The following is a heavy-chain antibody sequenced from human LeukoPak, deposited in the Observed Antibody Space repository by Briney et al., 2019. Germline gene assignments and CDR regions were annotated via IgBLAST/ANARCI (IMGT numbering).Heavy chain of an antibody. D-gene: IGHD1-26*01. V-gene: IGHV3-74*01. CDR3: ARRGSGSRVDY. CDR1: GFTLSSYW. CDR2: INSGGSST. J-gene: IGHJ4*02. Sequence: GGSLRLSCAASGFTLSSYWMHWVRHAPGKGLVWVSRINSGGSSTNSADSVKGRFTISRDNAKNTLYLQMNSLRAEDTAVYYCARRGSGSRVDYWGQGTLVTVSS.